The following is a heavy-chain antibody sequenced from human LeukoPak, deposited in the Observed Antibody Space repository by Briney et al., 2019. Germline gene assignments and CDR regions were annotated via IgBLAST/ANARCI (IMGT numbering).Heavy chain of an antibody. V-gene: IGHV1-18*01. CDR3: ARTSSWYIWFDP. J-gene: IGHJ5*02. CDR1: GYTFTSYG. CDR2: ISAYNGNT. D-gene: IGHD6-13*01. Sequence: ASVKVSSTASGYTFTSYGISWVRQAPGQGLEWMGWISAYNGNTNYAQKVQGRVTITTDTSTSTAYMELRSLRSDGTAVYYCARTSSWYIWFDPWGQGTLVTVSS.